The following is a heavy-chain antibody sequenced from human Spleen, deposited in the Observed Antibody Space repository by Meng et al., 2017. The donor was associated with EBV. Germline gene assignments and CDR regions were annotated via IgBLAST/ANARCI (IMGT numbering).Heavy chain of an antibody. J-gene: IGHJ4*02. CDR1: GGSISSSSYY. Sequence: RRLQALGPGLVIPSRPRPLPCTVSGGSISSSSYYWGWIRQPPGKGLEWIGTIYYSGSAYYNPSLKSRVTISVDTAKNQFSLKLSSVTAADTAVYYCARAEYDFDSSGYYFDYWGQGTLVTVSS. V-gene: IGHV4-39*01. CDR3: ARAEYDFDSSGYYFDY. D-gene: IGHD3-22*01. CDR2: IYYSGSA.